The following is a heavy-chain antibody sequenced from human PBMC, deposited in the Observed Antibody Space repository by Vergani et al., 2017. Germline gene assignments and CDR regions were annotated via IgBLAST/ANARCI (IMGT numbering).Heavy chain of an antibody. D-gene: IGHD6-13*01. V-gene: IGHV4-34*01. CDR2: INHSGST. J-gene: IGHJ5*02. Sequence: QVQLQQWGAGLLKPSETLSLTCAVYGGSFSGYYWSWIRQPPGKGLEWIGEINHSGSTNYNPSLKSRVTISVDTSKNQFSLKLSSVTAADTAVYYCARIAAACGTNWFDPWGQGTLVTLSS. CDR1: GGSFSGYY. CDR3: ARIAAACGTNWFDP.